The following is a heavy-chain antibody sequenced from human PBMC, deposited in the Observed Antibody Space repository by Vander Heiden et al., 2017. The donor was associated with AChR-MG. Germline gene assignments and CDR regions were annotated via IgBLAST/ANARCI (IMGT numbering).Heavy chain of an antibody. CDR2: IRYDGSNK. D-gene: IGHD2-21*02. J-gene: IGHJ4*02. V-gene: IGHV3-30*02. CDR1: GLTFSSYG. Sequence: QVQLVESGGGVVQPGGSLRLSCAASGLTFSSYGMHWVRQAPGKGRGWVAFIRYDGSNKYYADSVKGRVTISRDNSKNTLYLQMNSLRAENTAVYYCAKPLGGDSLHRARLPFDYWGQGTLVTVSS. CDR3: AKPLGGDSLHRARLPFDY.